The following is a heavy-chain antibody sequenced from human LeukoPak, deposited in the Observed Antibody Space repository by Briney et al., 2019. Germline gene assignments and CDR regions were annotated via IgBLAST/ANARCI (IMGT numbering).Heavy chain of an antibody. V-gene: IGHV3-21*01. CDR1: GFTFSSYS. CDR3: ARARYGDQDY. CDR2: ISSSSSYI. D-gene: IGHD4-17*01. J-gene: IGHJ4*02. Sequence: GGSLRPSCAASGFTFSSYSMNWVRQAPGKGLEWVSSISSSSSYIYYADSVKGRFTISRDNAKNSLYLQMDSLRAEDTAVYYCARARYGDQDYWGQGTLVTVSS.